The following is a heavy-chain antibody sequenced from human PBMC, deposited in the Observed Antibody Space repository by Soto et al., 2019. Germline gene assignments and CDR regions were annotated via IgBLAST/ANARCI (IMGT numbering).Heavy chain of an antibody. V-gene: IGHV3-9*01. D-gene: IGHD2-2*01. CDR1: GFTFDYYA. J-gene: IGHJ5*02. CDR3: AKDMGSTHEDKHPALRKALWFDP. CDR2: ISWNSGSI. Sequence: HPGGSLRLSCAASGFTFDYYAMHWVRQSPGKGLEWVSGISWNSGSIGYADSVKGRFTISRDNAKNSLYLQMNSLRAEDTTLYYCAKDMGSTHEDKHPALRKALWFDPWGQGTLVTVSS.